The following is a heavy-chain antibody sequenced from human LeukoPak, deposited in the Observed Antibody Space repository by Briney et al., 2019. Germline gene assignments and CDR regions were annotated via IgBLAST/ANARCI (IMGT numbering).Heavy chain of an antibody. D-gene: IGHD3-10*01. CDR2: INPSGGST. J-gene: IGHJ6*03. Sequence: ASGKVSCKASGYTFTSYGISWVRQAPGQGLEGMGIINPSGGSTNYAQKFQGRVTMTRDTSTNTVYMELSSLRSEDTVVYDCARGPSITMVRGGQWYYYMDVWGKGTTVTISS. V-gene: IGHV1-46*01. CDR1: GYTFTSYG. CDR3: ARGPSITMVRGGQWYYYMDV.